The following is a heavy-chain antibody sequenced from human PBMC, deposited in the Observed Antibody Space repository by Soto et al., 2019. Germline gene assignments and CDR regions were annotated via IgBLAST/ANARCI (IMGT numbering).Heavy chain of an antibody. J-gene: IGHJ4*02. CDR2: INPSGDST. CDR1: GYTFTSYY. CDR3: ARSYYDYVWGSYRSAHFDY. D-gene: IGHD3-16*02. Sequence: QVQLVQSGAEVKKPGASVKVSCKASGYTFTSYYMHWVRQAPGQGLEWMGIINPSGDSTSYAQKFPGRVTMTGDTPTSTVYMELSSMRSEDTAVYYCARSYYDYVWGSYRSAHFDYWGQGTLVTVSS. V-gene: IGHV1-46*01.